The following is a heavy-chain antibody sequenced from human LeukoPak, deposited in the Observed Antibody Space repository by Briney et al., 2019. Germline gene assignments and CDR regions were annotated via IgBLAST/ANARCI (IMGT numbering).Heavy chain of an antibody. CDR1: GFTFSSYA. CDR2: ISYDGSNK. V-gene: IGHV3-30-3*01. D-gene: IGHD2-15*01. CDR3: ARSSCSGGSCPMDC. Sequence: GRSLRLSCAASGFTFSSYAMHWVRQAPGKGLEWVAVISYDGSNKYYADSVKGRFTISRDNSKDTLYLQMNSLRAEDTAVYYCARSSCSGGSCPMDCWGQGTLVTVSS. J-gene: IGHJ4*02.